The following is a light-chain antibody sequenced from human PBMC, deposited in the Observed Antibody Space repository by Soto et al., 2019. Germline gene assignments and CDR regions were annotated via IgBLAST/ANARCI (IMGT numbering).Light chain of an antibody. CDR2: DVT. CDR3: CSYAGSYTFYV. CDR1: SSDVGGYNH. Sequence: RTQPRSVSGSPGQSVTISCTGTSSDVGGYNHVSWYQQHPGKAPKIMIYDVTKRPSGVPDRFSGSKSGNTASLTISGLQAEDEADYYCCSYAGSYTFYVFGTGTKVTVL. J-gene: IGLJ1*01. V-gene: IGLV2-11*01.